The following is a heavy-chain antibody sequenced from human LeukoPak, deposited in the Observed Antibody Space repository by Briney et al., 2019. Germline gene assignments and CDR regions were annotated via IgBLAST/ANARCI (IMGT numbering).Heavy chain of an antibody. Sequence: GASVKVSCKVSGYTLTELSMHWVRQAPGKGLEWVGGFDPEDGETIYAQKFQGRVTMTEDTSTDTAYMELSSLRSEDTAVYYCATATWFGDSPDYWGQGTLVTVSS. J-gene: IGHJ4*02. CDR3: ATATWFGDSPDY. CDR2: FDPEDGET. V-gene: IGHV1-24*01. D-gene: IGHD3-10*01. CDR1: GYTLTELS.